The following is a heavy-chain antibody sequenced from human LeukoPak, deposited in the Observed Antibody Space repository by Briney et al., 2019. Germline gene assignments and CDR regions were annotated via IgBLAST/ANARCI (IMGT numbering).Heavy chain of an antibody. CDR1: GFTFSSYH. J-gene: IGHJ3*02. CDR3: ARAIYGVSVGDDAIDM. D-gene: IGHD4-17*01. Sequence: WGCLRLSCAASGFTFSSYHFNWVPQAPGKGLEGVSSIDSSGVYIYYADSVKGRFTISRDNAENSLYLQTNSMRGDDAAVFSCARAIYGVSVGDDAIDMWGQRTMVTVSS. CDR2: IDSSGVYI. V-gene: IGHV3-21*01.